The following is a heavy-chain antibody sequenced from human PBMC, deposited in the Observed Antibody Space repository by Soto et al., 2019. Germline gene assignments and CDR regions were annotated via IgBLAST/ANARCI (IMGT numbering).Heavy chain of an antibody. CDR1: GFTFSDYY. V-gene: IGHV3-11*01. D-gene: IGHD3-16*01. J-gene: IGHJ3*02. CDR3: ASCSYVWGDAFDI. Sequence: QVQLVESGGGLVKPGGSLRLSCAASGFTFSDYYMSWIRQAPGKGLEWVSYISCSGSTIYYADSVKGRFTISRDNAKNSLYLQINSLRAEDTAVSYCASCSYVWGDAFDIWGQGTMVTVSS. CDR2: ISCSGSTI.